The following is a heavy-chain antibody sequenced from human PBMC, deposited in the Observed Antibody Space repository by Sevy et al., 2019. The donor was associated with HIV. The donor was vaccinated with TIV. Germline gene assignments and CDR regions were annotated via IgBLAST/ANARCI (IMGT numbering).Heavy chain of an antibody. D-gene: IGHD4-17*01. Sequence: GGSLRLSCVASGFTFSSYAMHWVRQAPGKGLEWVAVISYDGSNKYYADSVKGRFTISRDNSKSTLYLQMNSLRAEDTAVYYCARDQHDYGGNLRTGWFDPWGQGTLVTVSS. CDR3: ARDQHDYGGNLRTGWFDP. V-gene: IGHV3-30-3*01. J-gene: IGHJ5*02. CDR2: ISYDGSNK. CDR1: GFTFSSYA.